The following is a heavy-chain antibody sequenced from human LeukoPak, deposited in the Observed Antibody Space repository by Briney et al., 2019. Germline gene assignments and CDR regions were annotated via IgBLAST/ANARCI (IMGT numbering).Heavy chain of an antibody. V-gene: IGHV4-59*01. CDR1: GGSISSYY. CDR3: ARVPDSPLGFFDY. Sequence: SETLSLTCTVSGGSISSYYWSWIRQPPGKGLEWSGYIYYSGSTNYNPSLKSRVTISVDTSKNQFSLKLSSVTAADTAVYYCARVPDSPLGFFDYWGQGTLVTVSS. CDR2: IYYSGST. D-gene: IGHD3-22*01. J-gene: IGHJ4*02.